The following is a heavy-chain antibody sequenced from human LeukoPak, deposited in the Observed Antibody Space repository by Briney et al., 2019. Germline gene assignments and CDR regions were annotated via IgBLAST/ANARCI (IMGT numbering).Heavy chain of an antibody. V-gene: IGHV3-74*01. CDR1: GFTFSSYW. Sequence: GSLRLSCAASGFTFSSYWMHWVRQAPGKGLVWVSRINSDGSSTSYADSVKGRFTISRDNAKNTLYLQMNSLRAEDTAVYYCASRKGIAAAGLDYWGQGTLVTVSS. CDR3: ASRKGIAAAGLDY. CDR2: INSDGSST. D-gene: IGHD6-13*01. J-gene: IGHJ4*02.